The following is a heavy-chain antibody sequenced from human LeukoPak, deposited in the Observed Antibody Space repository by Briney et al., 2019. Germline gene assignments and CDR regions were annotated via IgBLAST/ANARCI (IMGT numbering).Heavy chain of an antibody. CDR3: AREVSEGFDF. J-gene: IGHJ4*02. V-gene: IGHV3-21*01. CDR1: GFTFSSYA. D-gene: IGHD3-22*01. CDR2: FGTRSTSI. Sequence: GGSLRLSCAASGFTFSSYAMSWVRQAPGKGLEWVSSFGTRSTSIYHAGSVKGRFAISRDNAKNSQYLQMNSLRAEDTALYYCAREVSEGFDFWGQGTLVTVSS.